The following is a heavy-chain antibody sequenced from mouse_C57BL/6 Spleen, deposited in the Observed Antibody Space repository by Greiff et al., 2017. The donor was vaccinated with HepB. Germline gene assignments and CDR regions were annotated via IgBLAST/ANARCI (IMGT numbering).Heavy chain of an antibody. CDR1: GFTFSSYA. CDR2: ISDGGSYT. V-gene: IGHV5-4*03. J-gene: IGHJ1*03. Sequence: EVKLQESGGGLVKPGGSLKLSCAASGFTFSSYAMSWVRQTPEKRLEWVATISDGGSYTYYPDNVKGRFTISRDNAKNNLYLQRSQLKSEYTARYYCARMVTPQGYWYFDVWGTGTTVTVSS. D-gene: IGHD2-2*01. CDR3: ARMVTPQGYWYFDV.